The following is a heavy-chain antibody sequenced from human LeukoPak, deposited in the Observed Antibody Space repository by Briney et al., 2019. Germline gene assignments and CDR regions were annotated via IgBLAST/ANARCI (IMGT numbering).Heavy chain of an antibody. CDR1: GGSFSGYY. CDR2: IYYSGST. Sequence: SETLSLTCAVYGGSFSGYYWSWIRQHPGKGLEWIGYIYYSGSTYYNPSLKSRVTISVDTSKNQFSLKLSSVTAADTAVYYCATHHYGSGGNYWGQGTLVTVSS. D-gene: IGHD3-10*01. J-gene: IGHJ4*02. V-gene: IGHV4-31*11. CDR3: ATHHYGSGGNY.